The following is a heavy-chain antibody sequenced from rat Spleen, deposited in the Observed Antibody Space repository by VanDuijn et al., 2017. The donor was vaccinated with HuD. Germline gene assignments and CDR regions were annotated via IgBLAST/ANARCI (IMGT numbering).Heavy chain of an antibody. D-gene: IGHD1-5*01. V-gene: IGHV5-22*01. Sequence: EVQLVESGGGLVQPGRSLKLSCVASGFTFSDYYMAWVRQAPKKGLEWVASISYEGSSTYYGDSVKGRFTISRDNAKSILYLQMDSLRSKDTATYYCTREIMFYFDHWGQGVMVTVSS. CDR2: ISYEGSST. CDR1: GFTFSDYY. J-gene: IGHJ2*01. CDR3: TREIMFYFDH.